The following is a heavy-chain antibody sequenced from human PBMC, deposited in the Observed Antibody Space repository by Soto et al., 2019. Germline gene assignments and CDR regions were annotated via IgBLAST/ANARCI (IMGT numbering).Heavy chain of an antibody. J-gene: IGHJ3*02. V-gene: IGHV3-30*18. D-gene: IGHD6-6*01. CDR2: ISYDGSNK. Sequence: VGSLRLSCAASGFTFSSYGMHWVRQAPGKGLEWVAVISYDGSNKYYADSVKGRFTISRDNSKNTLYLQMNSLRAEDTAVYYCAKVLEYDAFDIWGQGTMVTVSS. CDR3: AKVLEYDAFDI. CDR1: GFTFSSYG.